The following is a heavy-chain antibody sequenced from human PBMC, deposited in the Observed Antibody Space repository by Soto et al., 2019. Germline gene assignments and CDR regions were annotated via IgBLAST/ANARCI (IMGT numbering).Heavy chain of an antibody. CDR2: IIPIFGTA. CDR3: ACIAAAGTVLGGNWFDP. D-gene: IGHD6-13*01. CDR1: GGTFSSYA. V-gene: IGHV1-69*12. J-gene: IGHJ5*02. Sequence: QVQLVQSGAEVKKPGSSVKVSCKASGGTFSSYAISWVRQAPGQGLEWMGGIIPIFGTANYAQKFQGRVTITADESTSTAYMELSSLRSEDTAVYYCACIAAAGTVLGGNWFDPWGQGTLVTVSS.